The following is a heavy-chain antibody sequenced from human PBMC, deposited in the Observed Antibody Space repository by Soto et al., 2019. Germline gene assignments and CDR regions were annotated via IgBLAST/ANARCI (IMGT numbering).Heavy chain of an antibody. D-gene: IGHD1-20*01. J-gene: IGHJ3*02. V-gene: IGHV3-21*01. CDR1: GFTFSSYS. CDR2: ISSSSSYI. Sequence: GSLRLSCAASGFTFSSYSMNWVRQAPGKGLEWVSSISSSSSYIYYADSVKGRFTISRDNAKNSLYLQMNSLRAEDTAVYYCARSGITETGDAIDIWGQGTMVPVS. CDR3: ARSGITETGDAIDI.